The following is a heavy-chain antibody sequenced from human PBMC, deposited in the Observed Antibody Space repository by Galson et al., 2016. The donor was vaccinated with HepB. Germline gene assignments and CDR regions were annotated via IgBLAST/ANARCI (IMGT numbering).Heavy chain of an antibody. V-gene: IGHV4-59*01. Sequence: SETLSLTCTVSGASINSDSWSWIRQPPGKGLEWIGDFHYSGSTKYNPSLKSRVTISADTSQQQFSLKLRSVTAADTAVYYCARVATIHGRALDDWGQGTLVTVSS. D-gene: IGHD5-12*01. J-gene: IGHJ4*02. CDR3: ARVATIHGRALDD. CDR2: FHYSGST. CDR1: GASINSDS.